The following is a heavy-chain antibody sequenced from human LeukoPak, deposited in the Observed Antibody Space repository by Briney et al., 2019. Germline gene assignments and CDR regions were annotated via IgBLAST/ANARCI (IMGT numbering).Heavy chain of an antibody. Sequence: PGGSLRLSCAASGFTFSSYGMHWVRQAPGKGLEWVAVIWNDGSNKYYADSVKGRFTISRDNSKNTLYLQMNSLRAEDTAVYYCARGHIVAIPSSHYYYGMDVWGQGTTVTVSS. CDR2: IWNDGSNK. CDR1: GFTFSSYG. V-gene: IGHV3-33*01. CDR3: ARGHIVAIPSSHYYYGMDV. J-gene: IGHJ6*02. D-gene: IGHD5-12*01.